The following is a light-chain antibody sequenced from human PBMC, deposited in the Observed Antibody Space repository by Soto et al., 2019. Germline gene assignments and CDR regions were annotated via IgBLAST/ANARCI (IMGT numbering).Light chain of an antibody. Sequence: QSALTQPASVSGSPRQSITISCTGTSSDVGAYNSVSWYQLHPGKAPQLMIYDVSNRPSGVSSRFSGSKSANTASLTISGLQPEDEADYYCSSYTINSALPYVFGTGTKLTVL. V-gene: IGLV2-14*03. J-gene: IGLJ1*01. CDR1: SSDVGAYNS. CDR3: SSYTINSALPYV. CDR2: DVS.